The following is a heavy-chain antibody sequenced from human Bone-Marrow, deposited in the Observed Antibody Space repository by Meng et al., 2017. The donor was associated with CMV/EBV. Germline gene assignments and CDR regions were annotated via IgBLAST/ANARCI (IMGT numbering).Heavy chain of an antibody. CDR3: ARVREGCSRASCTLDP. J-gene: IGHJ5*02. CDR1: GASIRSRHW. V-gene: IGHV4-4*02. Sequence: SGASIRSRHWSPWVRQTPQKGLEWIGEIHHSRGTYYNPSLNSRVTISLDKSKNDFSLDLTSVTAADTGVYYCARVREGCSRASCTLDPWGQGTLVTVSS. D-gene: IGHD2-2*01. CDR2: IHHSRGT.